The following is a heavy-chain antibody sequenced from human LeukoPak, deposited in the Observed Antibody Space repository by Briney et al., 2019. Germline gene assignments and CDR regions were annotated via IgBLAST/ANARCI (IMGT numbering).Heavy chain of an antibody. V-gene: IGHV3-33*01. D-gene: IGHD3-10*01. J-gene: IGHJ3*02. Sequence: PGGPLRPSCAGSGFTFSSYGMHGVGRAPGKGLEGVAVIWYDGSNKYYADSVKGRFTISRDNSKNTLYLQMNSLRADDTAVYYCARDRGGLDAFDIWGQGTMVTVSS. CDR3: ARDRGGLDAFDI. CDR2: IWYDGSNK. CDR1: GFTFSSYG.